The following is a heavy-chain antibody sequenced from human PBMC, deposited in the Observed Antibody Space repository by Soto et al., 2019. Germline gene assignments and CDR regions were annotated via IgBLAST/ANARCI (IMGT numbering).Heavy chain of an antibody. J-gene: IGHJ3*01. Sequence: GSGPTLVNPTPTLTLTCTLSGISLSTSGVGLGWIRQTPGKALEWLALIYWNDDKHYSPSLESRLTITKDTSKNQAVLTMTNMDPVDTATYYCARELATLPVFAFDVWGQGTVVTVSS. D-gene: IGHD1-1*01. CDR3: ARELATLPVFAFDV. CDR1: GISLSTSGVG. CDR2: IYWNDDK. V-gene: IGHV2-5*01.